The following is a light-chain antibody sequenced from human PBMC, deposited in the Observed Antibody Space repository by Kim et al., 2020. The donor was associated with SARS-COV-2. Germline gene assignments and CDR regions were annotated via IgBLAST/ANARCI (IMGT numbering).Light chain of an antibody. CDR1: SSDIGAYNY. Sequence: QSALTQPASVSGSPGQSITLSCTGTSSDIGAYNYVSWYQQHPDKAPRLILYDVSNRPSGVSHLFSGSKSGNTAYLTISGLQAEDEAVYYCGSYTRRNTLLFGGGTQLTVL. CDR3: GSYTRRNTLL. J-gene: IGLJ2*01. CDR2: DVS. V-gene: IGLV2-14*03.